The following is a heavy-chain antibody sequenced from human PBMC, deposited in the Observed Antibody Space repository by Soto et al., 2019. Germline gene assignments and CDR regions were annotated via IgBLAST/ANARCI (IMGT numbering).Heavy chain of an antibody. CDR2: ISGYNGNT. D-gene: IGHD3-3*01. CDR1: SYVFTTYG. J-gene: IGHJ4*02. V-gene: IGHV1-18*01. Sequence: GASVKVSCKTSSYVFTTYGVNWVRQAPGQGLEWMGWISGYNGNTNYPQKFQGRVTMTTDTSRSTAYMELRSLTLEDTAVYYCARGAHGSGYAVYWGQGTLVTVS. CDR3: ARGAHGSGYAVY.